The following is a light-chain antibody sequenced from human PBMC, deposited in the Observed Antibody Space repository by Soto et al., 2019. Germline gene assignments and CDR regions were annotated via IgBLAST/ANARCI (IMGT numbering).Light chain of an antibody. CDR3: GTWDSSLSVV. Sequence: QSVLTQPPSVSAAPGQKVTISCSGSSSNIGNNYVSWYQQLPGPAPKLLIYDNNKRPSGIPDRFSGSKSGTSATLGITGLQTGDEADYYCGTWDSSLSVVFGGGTKLTVL. CDR2: DNN. CDR1: SSNIGNNY. J-gene: IGLJ2*01. V-gene: IGLV1-51*01.